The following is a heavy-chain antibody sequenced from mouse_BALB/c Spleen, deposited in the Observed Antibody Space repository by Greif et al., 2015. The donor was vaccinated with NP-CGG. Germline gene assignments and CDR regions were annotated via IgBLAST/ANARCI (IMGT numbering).Heavy chain of an antibody. CDR1: GYNFTSYW. J-gene: IGHJ4*01. CDR3: ARQLGPYAMDY. Sequence: QVQLQQSGAELVKPGPSVKLSCKASGYNFTSYWINWVKLRPGQGLEWIGDIYPGSGSTNYNEKFKSKATLTVDTSSSTAYMQLSSLASEDSALYYCARQLGPYAMDYWGQGTSVTVSS. D-gene: IGHD3-1*01. V-gene: IGHV1-55*01. CDR2: IYPGSGST.